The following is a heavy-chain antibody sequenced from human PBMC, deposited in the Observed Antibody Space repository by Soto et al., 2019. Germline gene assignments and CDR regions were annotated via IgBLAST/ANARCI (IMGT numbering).Heavy chain of an antibody. J-gene: IGHJ3*02. V-gene: IGHV3-21*01. CDR1: GFTFSSYA. CDR2: IGGTSRYI. CDR3: AAGLELRYFAMYAFDI. D-gene: IGHD3-9*01. Sequence: EVQLLESGGGLVQPGGSLRLSCAASGFTFSSYAMSWVRQAPGKGLEWVSFIGGTSRYIYYADSVKGRVTISRDDDKNSLCLQMTSLESEATAVYYCAAGLELRYFAMYAFDIWGQGTMVTVSS.